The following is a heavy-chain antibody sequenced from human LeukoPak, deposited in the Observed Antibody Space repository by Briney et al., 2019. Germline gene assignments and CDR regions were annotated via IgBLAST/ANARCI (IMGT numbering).Heavy chain of an antibody. V-gene: IGHV3-33*01. CDR3: ARWLTMVRGVSGY. CDR1: GFTFSSYG. CDR2: IWYDGSNK. J-gene: IGHJ4*02. D-gene: IGHD3-10*01. Sequence: TGGSLRLSCAASGFTFSSYGMHWVRQAPGKGLEWVAVIWYDGSNKYYADSVKGRFTISRDNSKNTLYLQMNSLRAEDTAVYYCARWLTMVRGVSGYWGQGTLVTVSS.